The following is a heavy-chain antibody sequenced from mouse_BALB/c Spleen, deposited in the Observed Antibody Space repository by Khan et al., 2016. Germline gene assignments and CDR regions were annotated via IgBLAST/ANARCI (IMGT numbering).Heavy chain of an antibody. V-gene: IGHV1S29*02. Sequence: VQLQQSGPELVKPGASVTISCKASGYTFTDNNIHWVKQSHGRSLEWIGYIYPYNGNTGYKQKFKSQATLTVHSSSSTAYMDLRSLTSEDSAVYYYANDYARFYYGGQGTLGTVAA. CDR1: GYTFTDNN. CDR3: ANDYARFYY. CDR2: IYPYNGNT. J-gene: IGHJ3*01. D-gene: IGHD2-4*01.